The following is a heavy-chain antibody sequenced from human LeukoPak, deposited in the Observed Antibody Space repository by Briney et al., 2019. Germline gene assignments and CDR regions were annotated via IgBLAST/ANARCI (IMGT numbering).Heavy chain of an antibody. CDR2: INDYTGNT. D-gene: IGHD3-22*01. V-gene: IGHV4-34*01. CDR1: GGTFTDYF. CDR3: ARGRIAKIVVVHSFQYGMDV. J-gene: IGHJ6*02. Sequence: SDTLSLTCDVFGGTFTDYFWTWIRQSPGKGLEWIGEINDYTGNTNYNPSLNSRVSISLEKSKNQFSLELRSVTAADTAVYYCARGRIAKIVVVHSFQYGMDVWGQGTTVTVSS.